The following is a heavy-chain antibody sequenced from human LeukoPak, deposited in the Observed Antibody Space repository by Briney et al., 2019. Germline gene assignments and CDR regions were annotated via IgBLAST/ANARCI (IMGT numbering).Heavy chain of an antibody. V-gene: IGHV3-53*01. D-gene: IGHD2/OR15-2a*01. CDR2: IYSGGST. Sequence: GGSLRLSCAASGFSVSANYMSWVRQAPGKGLEWVSLIYSGGSTDYADSAKGRFTISRDNSKNTLYFQMNSLRAEDTAIYYCARLIYRTHYFDLWGRGALVTVSS. CDR1: GFSVSANY. CDR3: ARLIYRTHYFDL. J-gene: IGHJ2*01.